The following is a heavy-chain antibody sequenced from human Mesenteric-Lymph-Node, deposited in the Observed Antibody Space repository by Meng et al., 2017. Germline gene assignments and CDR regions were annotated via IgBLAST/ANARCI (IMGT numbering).Heavy chain of an antibody. CDR3: ARDSDAAVAGTNY. CDR1: GYSFTSYA. V-gene: IGHV7-4-1*02. D-gene: IGHD6-19*01. Sequence: VQLVLAVCEVKNPGALVKVSCKASGYSFTSYAMNWVRQAPGQGLEWMGWINTNTGNPTYAQGFTGRFVFSLDTSVSTAYLQISSLKAEDTAVYYCARDSDAAVAGTNYWGQGTLVTVSS. J-gene: IGHJ4*02. CDR2: INTNTGNP.